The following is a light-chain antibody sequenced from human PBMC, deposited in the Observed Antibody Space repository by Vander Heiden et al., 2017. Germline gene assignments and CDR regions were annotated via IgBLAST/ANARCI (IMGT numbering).Light chain of an antibody. CDR1: QSVSSSY. V-gene: IGKV3-20*01. Sequence: EIVLTQSPGTLSLSPGERATLSCRASQSVSSSYLAWYQQKPGQAPRLLIYGASSRATGIPDRFSGSGSGTDFTLTISILDPEDFAVYYCQQDGGSLNTFGGGTKVEIK. CDR2: GAS. CDR3: QQDGGSLNT. J-gene: IGKJ4*01.